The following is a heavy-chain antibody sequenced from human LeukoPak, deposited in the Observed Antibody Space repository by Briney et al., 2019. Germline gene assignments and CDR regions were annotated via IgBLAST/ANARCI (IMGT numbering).Heavy chain of an antibody. V-gene: IGHV3-23*01. D-gene: IGHD5-12*01. CDR3: AKVLSGYDWFFDY. J-gene: IGHJ4*02. Sequence: GRSLRLSCAASGFTFSSYGMSWVRQAPGKGLEWVSAISGSGGSTYYADSVKGRFTISRDNSKNTLYLQMNSLRAEDTAVYYCAKVLSGYDWFFDYWGQGTLVTVSS. CDR1: GFTFSSYG. CDR2: ISGSGGST.